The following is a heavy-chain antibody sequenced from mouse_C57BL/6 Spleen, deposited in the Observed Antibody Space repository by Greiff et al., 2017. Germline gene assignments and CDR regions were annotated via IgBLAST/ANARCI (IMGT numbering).Heavy chain of an antibody. D-gene: IGHD1-1*01. CDR2: IYPGDGDT. J-gene: IGHJ4*01. CDR3: ARGGLRTPYYYAMDY. CDR1: GYAFSSFW. V-gene: IGHV1-82*01. Sequence: QVQLQQSGPELVKPGASVKISCKASGYAFSSFWMNWVKQRPGKGLEWIGRIYPGDGDTNYNGKFKGKATLTADKSSSTAYMQLSSLTSEDSAVYFCARGGLRTPYYYAMDYWGQGTSVTVSS.